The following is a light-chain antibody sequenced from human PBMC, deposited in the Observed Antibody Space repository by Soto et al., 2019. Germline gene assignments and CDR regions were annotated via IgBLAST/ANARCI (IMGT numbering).Light chain of an antibody. CDR2: AAS. Sequence: DIQMTQSPSSLYASVGDRVTITYRASQSISNHLNWYQQKSGKAPKLLIYAASSLQSWVPSRFSGSGSGTDFTLTISSLQPEDFATYFCQQSYTIPYTFGQGSKLEIK. J-gene: IGKJ2*01. CDR3: QQSYTIPYT. CDR1: QSISNH. V-gene: IGKV1-39*01.